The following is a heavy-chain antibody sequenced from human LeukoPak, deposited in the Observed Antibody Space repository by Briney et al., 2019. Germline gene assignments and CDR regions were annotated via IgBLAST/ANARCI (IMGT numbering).Heavy chain of an antibody. D-gene: IGHD6-19*01. CDR3: AKDYGQWVSPGRLFGY. CDR2: MSGSGGYT. CDR1: GFTLGNYA. J-gene: IGHJ4*02. Sequence: QPGGSLRLSCAVSGFTLGNYAMSWVRQAPGTGLQWVSSMSGSGGYTYYADSVKGRFTIYRDDSKNTLYLEMNSLRAEDTAVYYCAKDYGQWVSPGRLFGYWGQGTLVSVSS. V-gene: IGHV3-23*01.